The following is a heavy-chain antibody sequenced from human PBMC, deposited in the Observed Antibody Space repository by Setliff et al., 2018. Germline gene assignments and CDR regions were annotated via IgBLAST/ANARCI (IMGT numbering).Heavy chain of an antibody. V-gene: IGHV4-34*01. Sequence: SETLSLTCAVYGGSLSGFHWTWIRQPPRKGLEWIGEINHSASLNYNPSLKSRVAISMNLSKRNFSLLLASVTAADTALYFCAGGYFDATGRVYFQYWGQGTLVTVSS. J-gene: IGHJ1*01. D-gene: IGHD1-26*01. CDR3: AGGYFDATGRVYFQY. CDR1: GGSLSGFH. CDR2: INHSASL.